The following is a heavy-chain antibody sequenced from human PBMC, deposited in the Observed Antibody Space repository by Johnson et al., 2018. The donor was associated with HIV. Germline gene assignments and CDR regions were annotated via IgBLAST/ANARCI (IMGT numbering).Heavy chain of an antibody. J-gene: IGHJ3*02. CDR1: GITFSTYA. CDR3: ARTCLGDYDSSDENAFDI. CDR2: ISSDGVTT. D-gene: IGHD3-22*01. Sequence: VQLVESGGGLVQPGGSLRLSCAASGITFSTYAMSWVRQAPGKGLEWVSRISSDGVTTTYAASVKGRFTISRDNAKNTLYLQMNSQRDEDTAVYYCARTCLGDYDSSDENAFDIWGQGTMVTVSS. V-gene: IGHV3-23*04.